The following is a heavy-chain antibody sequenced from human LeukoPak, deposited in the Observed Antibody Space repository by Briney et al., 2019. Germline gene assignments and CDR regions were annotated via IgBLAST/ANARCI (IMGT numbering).Heavy chain of an antibody. J-gene: IGHJ6*03. CDR2: ISAYNGNT. V-gene: IGHV1-18*01. CDR3: ARVYYDSSGYYYYYYMDV. D-gene: IGHD3-22*01. Sequence: ASVKVSCKASGYTFTSYGISWVRQAPGQGLEWMGWISAYNGNTNYAQKLQGRVTMTTDTSTSTAYMELRSPRSDDTAVYYCARVYYDSSGYYYYYYMDVWGKGTTVTVSS. CDR1: GYTFTSYG.